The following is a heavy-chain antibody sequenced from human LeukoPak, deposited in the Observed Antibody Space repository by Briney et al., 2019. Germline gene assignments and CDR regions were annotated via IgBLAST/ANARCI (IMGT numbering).Heavy chain of an antibody. J-gene: IGHJ3*02. CDR2: IRYDGSNK. V-gene: IGHV3-30*02. CDR3: AKIGTTGTPDAFDI. D-gene: IGHD1-1*01. CDR1: GFTFSSYG. Sequence: GGSLRLSCAASGFTFSSYGMHWVRQAPGKGLEWVAFIRYDGSNKYYADSVKGRFTISRDNSKNTLYLQKNSLRAEDTAVYYCAKIGTTGTPDAFDIWGQGTMVTVSS.